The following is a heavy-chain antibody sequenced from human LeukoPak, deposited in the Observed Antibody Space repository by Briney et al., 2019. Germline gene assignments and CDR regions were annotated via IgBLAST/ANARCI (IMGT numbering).Heavy chain of an antibody. D-gene: IGHD3-22*01. CDR2: ISGSGGST. Sequence: GGSLRLSCAASGFTFSSYAMSWVRQAPGKGLEWVSAISGSGGSTYYADSVKGRFTISRDNSKNTLYLQMNSLRAEGTAVYYCAKSGITMIVVALTFDIWGQGTMVTVSS. CDR1: GFTFSSYA. CDR3: AKSGITMIVVALTFDI. V-gene: IGHV3-23*01. J-gene: IGHJ3*02.